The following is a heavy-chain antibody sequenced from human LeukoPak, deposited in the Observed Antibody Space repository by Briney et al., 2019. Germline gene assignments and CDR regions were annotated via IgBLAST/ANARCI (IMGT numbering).Heavy chain of an antibody. J-gene: IGHJ4*02. CDR2: IKQDGSEK. V-gene: IGHV3-7*03. Sequence: GGSLRLSCAASGFTFSSYWMSWVRQAPGKGLEWVANIKQDGSEKYYVDSVKGRFTISRDNSKNTLYLQMNSLRAEDTAVYYCAKDVTIFGVANFDYWGQGTLVTVSS. CDR3: AKDVTIFGVANFDY. CDR1: GFTFSSYW. D-gene: IGHD3-3*01.